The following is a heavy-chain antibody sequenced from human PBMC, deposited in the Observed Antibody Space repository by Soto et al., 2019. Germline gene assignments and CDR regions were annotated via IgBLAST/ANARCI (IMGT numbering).Heavy chain of an antibody. V-gene: IGHV3-74*01. D-gene: IGHD5-12*01. CDR3: GRAFAGYGSVDY. Sequence: GGSLRLSCAASGFTFSNYWMHWVRQTPGKGLMWVSRINTDASSVAYADSVTGRFTIFRDNAKNTLYLQIDGLRADDTGVYYCGRAFAGYGSVDYWGQGTLVTVSS. J-gene: IGHJ4*02. CDR2: INTDASSV. CDR1: GFTFSNYW.